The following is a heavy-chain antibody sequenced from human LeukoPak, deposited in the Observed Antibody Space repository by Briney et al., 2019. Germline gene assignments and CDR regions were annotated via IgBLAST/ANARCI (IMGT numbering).Heavy chain of an antibody. CDR2: IFYSGST. CDR3: ARLLTNDYGDPSYWYFDL. Sequence: SETLSLTCTVSRGSISSSHYYWGWIRQPPGKGLEWIGSIFYSGSTYYNPSLKSRVTISVDTSKNQSSLKLSSVTAADTAMYYCARLLTNDYGDPSYWYFDLWGRGTLVTVSS. J-gene: IGHJ2*01. V-gene: IGHV4-39*01. CDR1: RGSISSSHYY. D-gene: IGHD4/OR15-4a*01.